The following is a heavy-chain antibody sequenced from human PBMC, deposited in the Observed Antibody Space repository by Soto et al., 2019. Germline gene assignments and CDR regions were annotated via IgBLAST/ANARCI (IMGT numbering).Heavy chain of an antibody. J-gene: IGHJ5*02. D-gene: IGHD2-21*01. Sequence: ELQLVESGGGVLQPGGSLRLSCAASTFSFRSFTMNWVRQAPGKGLEWISYSSSSSDTIFYADSVKGRFPVSRDNATNSLFLQMNSLRHEDTAVYYCTSGACDWVDPWGQGTLVTVSS. V-gene: IGHV3-48*02. CDR2: SSSSSDTI. CDR1: TFSFRSFT. CDR3: TSGACDWVDP.